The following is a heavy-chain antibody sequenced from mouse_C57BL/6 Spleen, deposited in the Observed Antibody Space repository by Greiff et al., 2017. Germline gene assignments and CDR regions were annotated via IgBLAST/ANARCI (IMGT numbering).Heavy chain of an antibody. CDR2: IYPGSGNT. V-gene: IGHV1-76*01. Sequence: QVQLQQSGAELVRPGASVKLSCKASGYTFTDYYINWVKQRPGQGLEWIARIYPGSGNTYYNEKFKGKATLTAEKSSSTAYMHLSSLTSEDSAVYFCARSPYYYPPSYAMDYWGQGTSVTVSS. CDR1: GYTFTDYY. J-gene: IGHJ4*01. D-gene: IGHD1-1*01. CDR3: ARSPYYYPPSYAMDY.